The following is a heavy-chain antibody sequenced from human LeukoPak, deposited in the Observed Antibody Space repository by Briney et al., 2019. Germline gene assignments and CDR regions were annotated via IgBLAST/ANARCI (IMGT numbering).Heavy chain of an antibody. CDR1: GGSISSSSYY. CDR2: ISSSGSTI. Sequence: LSLTCTVSGGSISSSSYYWGWIRPPPGKGLEWVSYISSSGSTIYYADSVKGRFTISRDNAKNSLYLQMNSLRAEDTAVYYCARATTVVTPLYGDYFDYWGQGTLVTVSS. J-gene: IGHJ4*02. CDR3: ARATTVVTPLYGDYFDY. D-gene: IGHD4-23*01. V-gene: IGHV3-11*01.